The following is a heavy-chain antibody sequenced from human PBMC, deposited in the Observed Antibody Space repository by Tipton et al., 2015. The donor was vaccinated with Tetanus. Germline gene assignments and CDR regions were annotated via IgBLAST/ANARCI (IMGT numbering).Heavy chain of an antibody. D-gene: IGHD5-18*01. V-gene: IGHV3-33*01. CDR1: GFTFSTNA. J-gene: IGHJ6*02. CDR2: IWNDGSYK. Sequence: SLRLSCAASGFTFSTNAMHWVRQAPGKGLEWVAAIWNDGSYKYYADSVKGRFTVSRDNSKNTLYLEMNSLRAEDTAVYYWARVGISQNAYSYVYHGLDVWGQGPTVPVSS. CDR3: ARVGISQNAYSYVYHGLDV.